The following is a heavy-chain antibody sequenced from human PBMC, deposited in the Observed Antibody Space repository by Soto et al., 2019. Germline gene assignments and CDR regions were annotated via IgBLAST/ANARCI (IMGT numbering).Heavy chain of an antibody. CDR3: AKARGYSYGGFDY. V-gene: IGHV3-30*18. Sequence: QVQLVESGGGVVQPGRSLRLSCAASGFTFSSYGMHWVRQAPGKGLEWVAVISYDGSNKYYADSVKGRFTISRDNSKNTLYLQMNSLRAEDTAVYYCAKARGYSYGGFDYWGQGTLVTVSS. CDR2: ISYDGSNK. J-gene: IGHJ4*02. D-gene: IGHD5-18*01. CDR1: GFTFSSYG.